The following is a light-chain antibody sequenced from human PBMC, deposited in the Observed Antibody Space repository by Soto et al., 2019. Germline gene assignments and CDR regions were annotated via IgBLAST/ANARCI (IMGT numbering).Light chain of an antibody. CDR2: GAS. CDR1: QSVSSSY. Sequence: EIVLTQSPGTLSLSPGERATLSCRASQSVSSSYLAWYQHKPGQAPRLLIYGASSRATGIPDRFSGSGSGKDFTLTISRLEPEDFAVYYCQQYGRSPHTFGQGNKLEIK. CDR3: QQYGRSPHT. J-gene: IGKJ2*01. V-gene: IGKV3-20*01.